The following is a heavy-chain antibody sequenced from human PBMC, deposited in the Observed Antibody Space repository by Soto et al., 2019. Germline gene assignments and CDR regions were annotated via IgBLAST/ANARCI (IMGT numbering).Heavy chain of an antibody. J-gene: IGHJ6*02. CDR2: ISYDGSNK. CDR3: AKIGHYDFWRSSGMDV. V-gene: IGHV3-30*18. D-gene: IGHD3-3*01. CDR1: GFTFSSYG. Sequence: QVQLVESGGGVVQPGRSLRLSCAASGFTFSSYGMHWVRQAPGKGLEWVAVISYDGSNKYYADSVKGRFTISRDNSKNTLYLQMNSLRAEDTAVYYSAKIGHYDFWRSSGMDVWGQGTTVTVSS.